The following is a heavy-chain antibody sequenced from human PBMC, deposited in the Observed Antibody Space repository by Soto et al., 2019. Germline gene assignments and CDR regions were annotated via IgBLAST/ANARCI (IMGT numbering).Heavy chain of an antibody. CDR3: AGGIQSVGPRANDAFDV. D-gene: IGHD5-18*01. V-gene: IGHV1-3*01. J-gene: IGHJ3*01. CDR1: GFTFSDNL. CDR2: LNPATGNT. Sequence: HVQLVQSGADLKKPGASVNISCTAPGFTFSDNLINWVRQLPGQGLECMVCLNPATGNTRYAERSLGRVTISRHPSASIGDMERSGLENEDTALYFCAGGIQSVGPRANDAFDVWGHGSMITGS.